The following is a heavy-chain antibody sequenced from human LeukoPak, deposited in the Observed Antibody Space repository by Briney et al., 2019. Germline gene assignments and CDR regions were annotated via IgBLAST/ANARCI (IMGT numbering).Heavy chain of an antibody. CDR1: GYSFTSYW. Sequence: GESLKISCKGSGYSFTSYWIGWVRQMPGKGLEWMGIIYPGDSDTRYSPSFQGQVTISADKSISTAYLQWSSLKASDTAMYYCAGPTTGYSYGYLAFDIWGQGTMVTVSS. CDR3: AGPTTGYSYGYLAFDI. V-gene: IGHV5-51*01. D-gene: IGHD5-18*01. CDR2: IYPGDSDT. J-gene: IGHJ3*02.